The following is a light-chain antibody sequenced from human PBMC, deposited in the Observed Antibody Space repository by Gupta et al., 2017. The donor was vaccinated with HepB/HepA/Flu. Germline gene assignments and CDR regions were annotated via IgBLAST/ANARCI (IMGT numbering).Light chain of an antibody. V-gene: IGKV1-39*01. CDR1: QSISSY. Sequence: DIQMTQSPSSLSASVGDRVTITCRASQSISSYLNWYQQKPGKAPKLLIYAASSLQSGVPSRFSGSGSGTDFTLTISSRQPEDFATYYCQQSYSTPRGTFGGGTKVEIK. CDR3: QQSYSTPRGT. J-gene: IGKJ4*01. CDR2: AAS.